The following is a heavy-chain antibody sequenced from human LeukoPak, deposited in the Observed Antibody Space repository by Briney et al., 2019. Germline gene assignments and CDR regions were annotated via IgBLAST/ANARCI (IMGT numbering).Heavy chain of an antibody. V-gene: IGHV4-39*07. D-gene: IGHD1-7*01. Sequence: PSETLSLTCTVSGGSISSSSYYWGWIRQPPGKGLEWIGSIYYSGSTYYNPSLKSRVTISVDTSKNQFSLKLSSVTAADTAVCYCARDEVELAAVDYWGQGTLVTVSS. CDR3: ARDEVELAAVDY. J-gene: IGHJ4*02. CDR2: IYYSGST. CDR1: GGSISSSSYY.